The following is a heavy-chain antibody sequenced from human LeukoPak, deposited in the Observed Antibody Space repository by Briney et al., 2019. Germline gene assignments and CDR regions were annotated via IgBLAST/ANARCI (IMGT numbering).Heavy chain of an antibody. J-gene: IGHJ5*02. CDR2: IYSRGDT. CDR1: GFTVSSTY. CDR3: ARDVGYSSDDFT. V-gene: IGHV3-66*01. Sequence: GGSLRLSCAASGFTVSSTYMRGVRQARGEGLQWVAVIYSRGDTYYAASVKGRFTISRDNSNNTVFLQMNNLRAEDTAVYYCARDVGYSSDDFTWGQGVLVIVSS. D-gene: IGHD5-12*01.